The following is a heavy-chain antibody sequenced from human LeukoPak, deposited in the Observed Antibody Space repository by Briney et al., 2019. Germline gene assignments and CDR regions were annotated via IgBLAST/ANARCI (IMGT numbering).Heavy chain of an antibody. Sequence: SETLSLTCTVSGDSISSYYWSWIRQPPGKGLEWIGYIYHSGSTNYNPSLKSRVTITADTSKDQFSLKLASVTAADTAVYYCATGYSSTWYYFDYWGQGTLVTVSS. D-gene: IGHD6-13*01. CDR3: ATGYSSTWYYFDY. V-gene: IGHV4-59*01. CDR1: GDSISSYY. J-gene: IGHJ4*02. CDR2: IYHSGST.